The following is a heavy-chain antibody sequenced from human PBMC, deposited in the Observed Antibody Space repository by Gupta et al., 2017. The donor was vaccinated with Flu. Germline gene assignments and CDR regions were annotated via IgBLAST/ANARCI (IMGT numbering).Heavy chain of an antibody. D-gene: IGHD3-3*01. CDR2: IKSKTDGGTT. J-gene: IGHJ4*02. V-gene: IGHV3-15*01. CDR1: GFTFTNAW. CDR3: TTTTYYDLWSGYSTNQFDS. Sequence: EVQLEESGGGLVKPGGSLRISCAASGFTFTNAWMNWVRQAPGKGLEWVARIKSKTDGGTTDYAAPVKGRFTISKDDSKNTLYLQMNSLKIEDTAVYYCTTTTYYDLWSGYSTNQFDSWGQGTLVTVSS.